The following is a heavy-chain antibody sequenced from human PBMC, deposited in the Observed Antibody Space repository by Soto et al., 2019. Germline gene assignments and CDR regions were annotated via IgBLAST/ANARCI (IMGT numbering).Heavy chain of an antibody. CDR2: IYPDDSDT. Sequence: PVESLKISCKVSDYSFARHWIVWVLQMPGKGLEWMGIIYPDDSDTRYSPSFQGQVTISADKSISTAYLQWSSLKASDTAMYYCARNDSNGNSVDYWGQGTMVTVSS. CDR3: ARNDSNGNSVDY. CDR1: DYSFARHW. D-gene: IGHD2-8*01. V-gene: IGHV5-51*01. J-gene: IGHJ4*02.